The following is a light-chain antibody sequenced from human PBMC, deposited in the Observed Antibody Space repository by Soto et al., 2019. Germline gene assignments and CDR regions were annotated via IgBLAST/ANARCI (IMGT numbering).Light chain of an antibody. J-gene: IGKJ3*01. V-gene: IGKV1-27*01. Sequence: DIQMTQSPSSLSASVGERVTITCRASPDIRNYLGWYQQKPGKVLKLLIYAASTMKTGVPSRFSGSGSGTEFTLTISSLQPEDLATYYCQTDNSGPFTFGPGTKVDIK. CDR2: AAS. CDR1: PDIRNY. CDR3: QTDNSGPFT.